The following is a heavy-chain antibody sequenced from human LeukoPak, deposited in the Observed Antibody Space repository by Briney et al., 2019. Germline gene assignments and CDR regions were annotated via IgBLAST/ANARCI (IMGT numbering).Heavy chain of an antibody. CDR3: ARWDGDYEGAEWFDP. J-gene: IGHJ5*02. CDR1: GFTFSTYS. CDR2: ISSSSSYI. Sequence: GGSLRLSCAASGFTFSTYSMTWVRQAPGKGLEWVSSISSSSSYIYYADSVKGRFTISRDNAKKSLYLQMNSLRAEDTAVYYCARWDGDYEGAEWFDPWGQGTLVTVTS. V-gene: IGHV3-21*01. D-gene: IGHD4-17*01.